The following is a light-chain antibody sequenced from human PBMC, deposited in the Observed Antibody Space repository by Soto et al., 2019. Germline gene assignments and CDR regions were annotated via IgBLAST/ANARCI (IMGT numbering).Light chain of an antibody. CDR3: QVCDSSSDHVV. CDR1: NIGSKS. Sequence: SYELTQPPSLSVAPGKTARITCGGNNIGSKSVHWYQQKPGQAPVLVIYYDSDRPSGIPERFSGSNSGNTATLTISRVEAGDEADYYCQVCDSSSDHVVFGGGTKLTVL. CDR2: YDS. V-gene: IGLV3-21*04. J-gene: IGLJ2*01.